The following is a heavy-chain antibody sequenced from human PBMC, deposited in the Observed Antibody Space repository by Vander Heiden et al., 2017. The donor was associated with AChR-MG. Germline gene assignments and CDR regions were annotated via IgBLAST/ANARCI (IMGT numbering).Heavy chain of an antibody. J-gene: IGHJ3*02. D-gene: IGHD3-10*01. CDR3: AIGGPMVQGPSDAFDI. CDR1: GYSISSGYY. Sequence: QVQLQESGPGLVKPSETLSLTCAVSGYSISSGYYWGWIRQPPGKGLEWIGSIYHSGSTYYNPSLKSRVTISVDTSKNQFSLKLSSVTAADTAVYYCAIGGPMVQGPSDAFDIWGQGTMVTVSS. CDR2: IYHSGST. V-gene: IGHV4-38-2*01.